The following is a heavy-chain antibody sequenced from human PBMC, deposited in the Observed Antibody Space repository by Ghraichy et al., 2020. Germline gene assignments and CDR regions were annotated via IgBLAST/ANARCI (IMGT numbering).Heavy chain of an antibody. D-gene: IGHD3-3*01. CDR1: GYTFTGYY. V-gene: IGHV1-2*02. CDR3: ARDRLRFLESLRDGMDV. J-gene: IGHJ6*02. Sequence: ASVKVSCKASGYTFTGYYMHWVRQAPGQGLEWMGWINPNSGGTNYAQKFQGRVTMTRDTSISTAYMELSRLRSDDTAVYYCARDRLRFLESLRDGMDVWGQGTTVTVSS. CDR2: INPNSGGT.